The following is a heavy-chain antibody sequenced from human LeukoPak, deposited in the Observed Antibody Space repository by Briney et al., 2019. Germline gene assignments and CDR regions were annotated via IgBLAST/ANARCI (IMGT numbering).Heavy chain of an antibody. J-gene: IGHJ4*02. V-gene: IGHV4-39*07. D-gene: IGHD3-3*01. CDR2: IYYSGST. CDR1: GGSISSSSYY. CDR3: ARGSGYYGEDFEY. Sequence: PSETLSLTCTVSGGSISSSSYYWGWIRQPPGKGLEWIGSIYYSGSTYYNPSLKSRITISLDTSKNQFSLKLSYVTAADTAVYYCARGSGYYGEDFEYWGQGTLVTVAS.